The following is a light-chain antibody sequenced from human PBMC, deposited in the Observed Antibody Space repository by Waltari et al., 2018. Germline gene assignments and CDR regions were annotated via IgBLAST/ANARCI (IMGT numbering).Light chain of an antibody. CDR2: QGT. J-gene: IGLJ3*02. Sequence: QSALTQPASMSASPGQSITISCTATNNAVRPYALVPWYQQTPGSAPKLLIFQGTKRPSEVSGRFSGSKSADTASLTISGLQPEDEADYYCCSYAGTWLFGGGTKVTVL. CDR1: NNAVRPYAL. V-gene: IGLV2-23*01. CDR3: CSYAGTWL.